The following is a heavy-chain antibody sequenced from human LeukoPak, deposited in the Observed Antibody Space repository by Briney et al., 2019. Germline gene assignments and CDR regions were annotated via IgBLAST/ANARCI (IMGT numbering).Heavy chain of an antibody. V-gene: IGHV3-21*03. CDR2: ISSSSSYI. CDR1: GFTFSSYS. J-gene: IGHJ4*02. D-gene: IGHD3-22*01. CDR3: AKSVTMIVVANPGDY. Sequence: GGSLRLSCAASGFTFSSYSMNWVRQAPGKGLEWVSSISSSSSYIYYADSVKGRFTISRDNSKNTLYLQMNSLRAGDTAIYYCAKSVTMIVVANPGDYWGQGTLVTVSS.